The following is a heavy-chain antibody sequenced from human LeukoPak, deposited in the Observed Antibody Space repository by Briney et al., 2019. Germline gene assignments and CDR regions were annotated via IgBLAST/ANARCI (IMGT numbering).Heavy chain of an antibody. J-gene: IGHJ4*02. V-gene: IGHV1-8*01. D-gene: IGHD3-22*01. CDR3: AGRYYYDSSGYYYAY. CDR2: MNPNSGNT. Sequence: ASVKVSCKASGYTFTSYDINWVRQATGQGLEWMGWMNPNSGNTGYAQKFQGRVTMTRNTSISTAYMELSSLRSEDTAVYYCAGRYYYDSSGYYYAYWGQGTLVTVSS. CDR1: GYTFTSYD.